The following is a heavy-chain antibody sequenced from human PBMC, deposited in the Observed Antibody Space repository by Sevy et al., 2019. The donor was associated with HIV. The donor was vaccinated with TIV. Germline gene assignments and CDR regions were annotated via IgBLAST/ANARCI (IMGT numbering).Heavy chain of an antibody. CDR1: GGSISSGGYY. CDR3: ARDSACSSTSCYGDFFAY. CDR2: ISFSGST. D-gene: IGHD2-2*01. V-gene: IGHV4-31*03. J-gene: IGHJ4*02. Sequence: SETLSLTCTVSGGSISSGGYYWNWIRQHPGKGLEWIGYISFSGSTYCNPSLKSRVTISFDTSTNQFSLKLRSFTAAETAVYYCARDSACSSTSCYGDFFAYWGQGTLVTVSS.